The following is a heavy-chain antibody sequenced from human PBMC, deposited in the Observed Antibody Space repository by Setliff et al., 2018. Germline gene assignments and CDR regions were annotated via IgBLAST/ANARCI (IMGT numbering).Heavy chain of an antibody. CDR2: VRYDGSNK. V-gene: IGHV3-30*02. CDR3: AKDSLEVVIALHGMDV. CDR1: GFTFSRFG. D-gene: IGHD2-21*01. Sequence: LRLSCAASGFTFSRFGMYWVRQAPGKGLEWVAFVRYDGSNKDYADSVKGRFTISKDDSKNTLFLQMNSLTKEDTGVYFCAKDSLEVVIALHGMDVWGQGTTVTVSS. J-gene: IGHJ6*02.